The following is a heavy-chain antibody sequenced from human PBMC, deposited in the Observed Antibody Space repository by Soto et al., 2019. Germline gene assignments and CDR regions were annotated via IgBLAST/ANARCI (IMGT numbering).Heavy chain of an antibody. D-gene: IGHD2-2*01. Sequence: GASVKVSCKASGYTFTSYGISWVRQAPGQGLEWMGWISAYNGNTNYAQKLQGRVTMTTDTSTSTAYMELRSLRSDDTAVYYCAREDQRRSNYYYYYGMDVWGQGTKVTVSS. V-gene: IGHV1-18*01. CDR3: AREDQRRSNYYYYYGMDV. J-gene: IGHJ6*02. CDR2: ISAYNGNT. CDR1: GYTFTSYG.